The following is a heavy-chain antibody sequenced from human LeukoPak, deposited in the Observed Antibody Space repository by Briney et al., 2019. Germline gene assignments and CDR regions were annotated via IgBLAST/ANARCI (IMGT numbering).Heavy chain of an antibody. D-gene: IGHD6-6*01. J-gene: IGHJ4*02. CDR1: GGSISSYY. Sequence: SETLSLTCTVFGGSISSYYWSWIRQPPGKGLEWIGYIYYSGSTGSTDYNPSLKSRVTISLDTSKNQFSLKLISVTAADTAVYYCASVPLYWGQGTLVTVSS. CDR2: IYYSGSTGST. V-gene: IGHV4-59*01. CDR3: ASVPLY.